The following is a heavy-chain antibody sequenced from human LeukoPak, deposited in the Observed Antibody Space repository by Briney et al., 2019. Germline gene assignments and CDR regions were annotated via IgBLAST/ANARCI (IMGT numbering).Heavy chain of an antibody. CDR3: ARAPNRAGGTTLYYFDY. CDR1: GGTFSSYA. J-gene: IGHJ4*02. D-gene: IGHD2/OR15-2a*01. V-gene: IGHV1-69*06. Sequence: GASVKVSCKASGGTFSSYAISWVRQAPGQGLEWMGGIIPIFGTANYAQKFQGRVTITADKSTSTAYMELSSLRSEDTAVYYCARAPNRAGGTTLYYFDYWGQGTLVTVSS. CDR2: IIPIFGTA.